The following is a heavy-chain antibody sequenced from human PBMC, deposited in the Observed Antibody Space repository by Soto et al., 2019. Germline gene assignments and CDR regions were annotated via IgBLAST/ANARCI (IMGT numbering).Heavy chain of an antibody. J-gene: IGHJ4*02. Sequence: PGGSLRLSCAASGFTFSSYAMSWVRQAPGKGLEWVSAISGSGGSTYYADSVKGRFTISRDNSKNTLYLQMNSLRAEDTAVYYCAKDREPLRAPQQLVYNYWGQGTLVTVSS. CDR3: AKDREPLRAPQQLVYNY. V-gene: IGHV3-23*01. CDR1: GFTFSSYA. D-gene: IGHD6-13*01. CDR2: ISGSGGST.